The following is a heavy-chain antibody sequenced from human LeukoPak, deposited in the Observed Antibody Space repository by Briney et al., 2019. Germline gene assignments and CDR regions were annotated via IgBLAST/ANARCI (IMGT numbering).Heavy chain of an antibody. CDR2: IDTSSSTM. CDR3: ARATFSSSGHSY. V-gene: IGHV3-48*04. J-gene: IGHJ4*02. Sequence: GGSLRLSCAASAFTFSDYSMNWVRQAPGKGLEWISYIDTSSSTMYYADSVMGRFTISRDNAKSSLFLQMNSLRAEDTGVYYCARATFSSSGHSYWGQGTLVTVSS. CDR1: AFTFSDYS. D-gene: IGHD6-13*01.